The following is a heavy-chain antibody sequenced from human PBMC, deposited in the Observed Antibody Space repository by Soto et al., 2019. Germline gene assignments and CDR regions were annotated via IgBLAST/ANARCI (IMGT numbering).Heavy chain of an antibody. J-gene: IGHJ6*02. CDR3: ARDHGLAAAGETGYYYYGMDV. CDR2: ISYDGSNK. V-gene: IGHV3-30-3*01. D-gene: IGHD6-13*01. Sequence: GGSLRLSCAASGFTFSSYAMHWVRQAPGKGLEWVAVISYDGSNKYYADSVKGRFTISRDNSKNTLYLQMNSLRAEDTAVYYCARDHGLAAAGETGYYYYGMDVWGQGTTVTVSS. CDR1: GFTFSSYA.